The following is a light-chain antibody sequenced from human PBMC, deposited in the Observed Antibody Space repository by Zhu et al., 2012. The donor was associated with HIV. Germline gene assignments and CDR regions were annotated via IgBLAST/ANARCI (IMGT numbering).Light chain of an antibody. Sequence: DIQMTQSPSSLSASVGDRVTITCRSSQTINTDLNWYQDKPGKAPKALIYDSSSLQSGVPSRFRGSGSGTDFTLTISSLQPDDFATYYCQQSYSTPPTFGGGTKVEI. CDR1: QTINTD. J-gene: IGKJ4*01. CDR2: DSS. V-gene: IGKV1-39*01. CDR3: QQSYSTPPT.